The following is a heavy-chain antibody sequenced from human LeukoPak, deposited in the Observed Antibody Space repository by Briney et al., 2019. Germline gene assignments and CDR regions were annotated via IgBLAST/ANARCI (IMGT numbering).Heavy chain of an antibody. J-gene: IGHJ4*02. D-gene: IGHD7-27*01. V-gene: IGHV3-74*01. CDR3: ARNNWGIDD. CDR1: GFTFSNHW. CDR2: INTDGSDT. Sequence: PGGSLRLSCAASGFTFSNHWMYWVRQVSGKGLVWVSRINTDGSDTSYADSVEGRFTISRDNARNTLYLQMNSLRPEDTAVYYCARNNWGIDDWGQGTLVTVSS.